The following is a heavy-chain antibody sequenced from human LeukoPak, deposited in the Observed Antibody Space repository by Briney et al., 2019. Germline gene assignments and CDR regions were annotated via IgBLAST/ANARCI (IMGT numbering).Heavy chain of an antibody. V-gene: IGHV5-51*01. J-gene: IGHJ5*02. CDR2: IYLGDSDT. D-gene: IGHD2-2*01. CDR3: ARHRGYCTSTSCPNWFDP. Sequence: GESLKISCKASGDSFTSYWIGWVRQMPGKGLEWMGIIYLGDSDTRYSPSFQGQVTILADKSISTAYLQWSSLQASDTAIYYCARHRGYCTSTSCPNWFDPWGQGTLVTVSS. CDR1: GDSFTSYW.